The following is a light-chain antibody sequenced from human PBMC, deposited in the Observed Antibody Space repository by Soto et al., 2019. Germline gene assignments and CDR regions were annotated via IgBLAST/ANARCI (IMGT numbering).Light chain of an antibody. CDR3: SSYAGSSNV. CDR2: EVN. J-gene: IGLJ1*01. Sequence: QSAPTQPPSASGSPGQSVAISCTGTSSDVGGYNYVSWYQQHPGKAPKLMIYEVNKRPSGVPDRFSGSKSGNTASLTVSGLQAEDEVDYYCSSYAGSSNVFGTGTKVTVL. CDR1: SSDVGGYNY. V-gene: IGLV2-8*01.